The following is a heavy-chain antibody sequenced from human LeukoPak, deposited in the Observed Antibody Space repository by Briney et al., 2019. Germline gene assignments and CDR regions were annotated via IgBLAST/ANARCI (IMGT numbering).Heavy chain of an antibody. CDR3: AKSSSAYCIGNSCYWRPFDY. CDR1: GFTFSNFA. Sequence: PGGSLRLSRAASGFTFSNFAMSWVRQAPGKGLEWVSGIRGTGTYTNNADSVRGRFVISRDNSKNTLYLQMNSLRAEDTALYYCAKSSSAYCIGNSCYWRPFDYWGQGTLVTVSS. J-gene: IGHJ4*02. CDR2: IRGTGTYT. D-gene: IGHD2-15*01. V-gene: IGHV3-23*01.